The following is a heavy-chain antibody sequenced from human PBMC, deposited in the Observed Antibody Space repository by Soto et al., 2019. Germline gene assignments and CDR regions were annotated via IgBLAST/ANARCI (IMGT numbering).Heavy chain of an antibody. D-gene: IGHD5-12*01. V-gene: IGHV4-59*01. CDR3: ARSEYSGYYYPHAFDI. CDR1: GGCISSYY. Sequence: PSETLSLTCTVSGGCISSYYWSWIRQPPGKGLEWIGYIYYSGSTNYNPSLKSRVTISVDTSKNQFSLKLSSVTAADTAVYYCARSEYSGYYYPHAFDIWGQGTMVTVSS. CDR2: IYYSGST. J-gene: IGHJ3*02.